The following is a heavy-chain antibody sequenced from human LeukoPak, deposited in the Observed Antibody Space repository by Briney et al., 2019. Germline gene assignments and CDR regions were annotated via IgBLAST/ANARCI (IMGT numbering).Heavy chain of an antibody. D-gene: IGHD3-10*01. CDR1: GGSISSGSYY. Sequence: SQTLSLTCTVSGGSISSGSYYWSWIRQPAGKGLERIGRIYTSGSTNYNPSLQSRVTMSVDTSKNQFSLKLSSVTAADTAVYYCAREGLLWFGELYAFDIWGQGTMVTVSS. V-gene: IGHV4-61*02. CDR3: AREGLLWFGELYAFDI. J-gene: IGHJ3*02. CDR2: IYTSGST.